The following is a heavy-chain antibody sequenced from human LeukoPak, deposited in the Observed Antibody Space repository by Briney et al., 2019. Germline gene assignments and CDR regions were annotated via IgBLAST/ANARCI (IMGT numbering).Heavy chain of an antibody. Sequence: GGSLRLSCAASGFTFDDCTMHWVRQAPGKGLEWVSLISWDGGSTYYADSVKGRFTISRDNSKNSLYLQMNSLRTEDTALYYCAKDIYSSGWSPGFDYWGQGTLVTVSS. CDR3: AKDIYSSGWSPGFDY. CDR1: GFTFDDCT. J-gene: IGHJ4*02. D-gene: IGHD6-19*01. V-gene: IGHV3-43*01. CDR2: ISWDGGST.